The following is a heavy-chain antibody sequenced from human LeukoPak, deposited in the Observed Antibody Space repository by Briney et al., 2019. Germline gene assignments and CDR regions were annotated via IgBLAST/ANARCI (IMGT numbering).Heavy chain of an antibody. Sequence: PGGSLRLSCEVSGFTFSKYGMHWVRQAPGKGLEWVSTIRYDGSKEYYADSVRGRFTISRDNSGNTLFLQMNSLGAEDTAVYYCARVEGYCSSTSCRGGYFDYWGQGTLVTVSS. J-gene: IGHJ4*02. CDR3: ARVEGYCSSTSCRGGYFDY. CDR2: IRYDGSKE. D-gene: IGHD2-2*01. V-gene: IGHV3-30*02. CDR1: GFTFSKYG.